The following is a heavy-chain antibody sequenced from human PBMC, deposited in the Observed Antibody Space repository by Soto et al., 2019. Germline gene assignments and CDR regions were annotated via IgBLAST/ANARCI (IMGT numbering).Heavy chain of an antibody. CDR3: AREFGDCSGGSCYFNWFDP. CDR1: GGSISSGDYY. CDR2: IYYSGST. Sequence: SETLSLTCTVSGGSISSGDYYWSWIRQPPGKGLEWIGYIYYSGSTYYNPSLKSRVTISVDTSKNQFSLKLSSVTAADTAVYYCAREFGDCSGGSCYFNWFDPWGQGTLVTVSS. V-gene: IGHV4-30-4*01. J-gene: IGHJ5*02. D-gene: IGHD2-15*01.